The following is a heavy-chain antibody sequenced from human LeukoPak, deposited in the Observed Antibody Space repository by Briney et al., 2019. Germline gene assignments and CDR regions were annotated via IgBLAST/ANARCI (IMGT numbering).Heavy chain of an antibody. Sequence: SETQSLTCTVSGGSISSGYYWGWIRQPPGKGLEWIGSIYHSGSTYCNPSLKSRVTISVDTSKNQFSLKLSSVTAADTAVYYCARGLWFGELLSRYYYYYYMDVWGKGTTVTISS. CDR3: ARGLWFGELLSRYYYYYYMDV. J-gene: IGHJ6*03. CDR2: IYHSGST. D-gene: IGHD3-10*01. CDR1: GGSISSGYY. V-gene: IGHV4-38-2*02.